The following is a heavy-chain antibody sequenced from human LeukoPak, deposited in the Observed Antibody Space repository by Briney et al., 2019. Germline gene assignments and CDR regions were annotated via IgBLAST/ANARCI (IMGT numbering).Heavy chain of an antibody. CDR1: GFTFTSYS. CDR2: TSDRGDYT. V-gene: IGHV3-23*01. CDR3: ARKAQYNGHYPLDY. J-gene: IGHJ4*02. D-gene: IGHD1-7*01. Sequence: GGSLRLSCAASGFTFTSYSMSWVRQAPGKGLEWVSGTSDRGDYTYYADSVKGRLTISRDSSKNTLFLQMNSLRAEDTALYFCARKAQYNGHYPLDYWGQGTLVTVSS.